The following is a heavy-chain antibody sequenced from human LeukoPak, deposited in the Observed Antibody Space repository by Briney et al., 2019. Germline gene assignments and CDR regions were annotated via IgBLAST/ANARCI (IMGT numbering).Heavy chain of an antibody. CDR2: ISNYT. V-gene: IGHV3-23*01. Sequence: PGGSMRLSCAASGFTFSYYVMSWVRQAPGKGLEWVSTISNYTYYADSVKGRFTISRDNSKNTLFLQMNSLRAEDTAVYYCARKTPLNRHNYWGQGTLVTVSS. CDR3: ARKTPLNRHNY. CDR1: GFTFSYYV. J-gene: IGHJ4*02. D-gene: IGHD1-14*01.